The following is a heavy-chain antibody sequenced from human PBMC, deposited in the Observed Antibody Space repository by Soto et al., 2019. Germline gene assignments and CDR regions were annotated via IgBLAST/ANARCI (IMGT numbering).Heavy chain of an antibody. CDR3: ARRTHPSGMDV. J-gene: IGHJ6*02. D-gene: IGHD1-7*01. Sequence: PSETLSLTCTVAGGSISSYYWSWIRQPPGKGLEWIGYIYYSGSTNYNPSLKSRVTISVDTSKNQFSLKLSSVTAADTAVYYCARRTHPSGMDVWGQGTTVTVSS. V-gene: IGHV4-59*08. CDR2: IYYSGST. CDR1: GGSISSYY.